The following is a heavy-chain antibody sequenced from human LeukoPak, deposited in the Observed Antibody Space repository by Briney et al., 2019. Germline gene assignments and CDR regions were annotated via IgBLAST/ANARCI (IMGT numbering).Heavy chain of an antibody. CDR1: GYTFTSYG. D-gene: IGHD3-10*01. V-gene: IGHV1-18*01. CDR3: ARVDGSGSYYNFIYYYYYMDV. Sequence: ASVKVSCKASGYTFTSYGISWVRQAPGQGLEWMAWISAYNGYTNYAQNLQGRVTMTTDTSTSTAYMELRSLRAEDTAVYYCARVDGSGSYYNFIYYYYYMDVWGKGTTVTVSS. CDR2: ISAYNGYT. J-gene: IGHJ6*03.